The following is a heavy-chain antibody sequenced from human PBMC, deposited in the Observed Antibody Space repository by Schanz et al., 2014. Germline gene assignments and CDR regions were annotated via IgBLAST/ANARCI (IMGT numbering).Heavy chain of an antibody. CDR2: ISSSSSYI. D-gene: IGHD2-2*01. CDR1: GFTFSSYS. CDR3: ARRASCSRIGCPFDS. V-gene: IGHV3-21*04. Sequence: EVQLVESGGGLVKPGGSLRLSCAASGFTFSSYSMNWVRQAPGKGLEWVSSISSSSSYIYYADSVKGRFTISRDNSKNTLYLQMNSEKTEDTAMYYCARRASCSRIGCPFDSWGQGTLVTVSS. J-gene: IGHJ4*02.